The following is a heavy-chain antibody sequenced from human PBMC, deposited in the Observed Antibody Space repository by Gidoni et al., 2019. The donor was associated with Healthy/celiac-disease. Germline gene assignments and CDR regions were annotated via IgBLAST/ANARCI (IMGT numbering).Heavy chain of an antibody. CDR1: GLTFSSYA. Sequence: QVQLVESGGGVVQPGRSRRLSGAGAGLTFSSYAMPLVRQAPGKGLEWVAVSSYVGSTQSSAVSVTGRFTISRDNSKNTLYLQMNSLSAEDTAVYYCARESVGSYDFFDYWGQGTLVTVSS. CDR3: ARESVGSYDFFDY. V-gene: IGHV3-30-3*01. CDR2: SSYVGSTQ. D-gene: IGHD1-26*01. J-gene: IGHJ4*02.